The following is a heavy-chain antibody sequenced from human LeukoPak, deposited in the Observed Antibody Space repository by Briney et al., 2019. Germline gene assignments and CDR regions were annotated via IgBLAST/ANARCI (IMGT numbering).Heavy chain of an antibody. CDR1: GFTFSSYS. V-gene: IGHV3-21*04. D-gene: IGHD3-22*01. J-gene: IGHJ4*02. Sequence: GGSLRLSCAASGFTFSSYSMNWVRQAPGKGLEWVSSISSSSSYIYYAYSVKGRFTISRDNAKNSLYLQMNSLRAEDTAVYYCATYYYDSSDFDYWGQGTLVTVSS. CDR2: ISSSSSYI. CDR3: ATYYYDSSDFDY.